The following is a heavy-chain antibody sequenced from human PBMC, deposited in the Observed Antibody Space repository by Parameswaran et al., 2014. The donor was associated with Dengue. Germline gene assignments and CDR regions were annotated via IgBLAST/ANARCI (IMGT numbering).Heavy chain of an antibody. D-gene: IGHD5-18*01. CDR2: IFPSVGPA. Sequence: SWVRQAPGQGLEWMGGIFPSVGPAHYSQMLQDRVTITADESTSTIYLELTSLKSDDTGVYYCAILPCYDVETSGYYIYSYGLDVWGQGTTVTVSS. J-gene: IGHJ6*02. CDR3: AILPCYDVETSGYYIYSYGLDV. V-gene: IGHV1-69*01.